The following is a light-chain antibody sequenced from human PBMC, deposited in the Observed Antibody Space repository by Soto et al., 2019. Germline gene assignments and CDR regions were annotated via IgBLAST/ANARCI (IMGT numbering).Light chain of an antibody. CDR3: QHRSNWPPSIT. CDR1: QSVSSY. CDR2: DAS. J-gene: IGKJ5*01. V-gene: IGKV3-11*01. Sequence: EIVLTQSPATLSLSPGERATISCRASQSVSSYLAWYQQKPGQAPRLLIYDASNRATGIPARFSGSGSGTDFALTISSLEPEHFAVYDCQHRSNWPPSITFGQGTRLEIK.